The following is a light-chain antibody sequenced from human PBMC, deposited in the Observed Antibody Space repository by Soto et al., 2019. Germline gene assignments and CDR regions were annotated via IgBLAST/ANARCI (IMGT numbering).Light chain of an antibody. CDR3: NSYTSRATGV. CDR1: SSDVGGYNY. V-gene: IGLV2-14*01. CDR2: EVS. J-gene: IGLJ2*01. Sequence: QSALTQPASVSGSPGQSNTISCTGTSSDVGGYNYVSWYQQHPGRAPKLIIFEVSNRPSGVSDRFSGSKSDNTASLTISGLQAEDEADYYCNSYTSRATGVFGGGTKLTVL.